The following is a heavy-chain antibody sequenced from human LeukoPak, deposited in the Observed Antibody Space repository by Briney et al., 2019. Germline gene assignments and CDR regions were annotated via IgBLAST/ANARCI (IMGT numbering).Heavy chain of an antibody. CDR3: SRDNYDLLTGYRANDY. CDR2: IWYDGSNK. J-gene: IGHJ4*02. Sequence: GGSRRLSCTASGFTFRNYGLHWVRQAPGKGLEWLAVIWYDGSNKYYADSVKGRFTISRDNSKNTLYLQMNSLRDEDTAIYYCSRDNYDLLTGYRANDYWGQGTLVTVSS. V-gene: IGHV3-33*01. CDR1: GFTFRNYG. D-gene: IGHD3-9*01.